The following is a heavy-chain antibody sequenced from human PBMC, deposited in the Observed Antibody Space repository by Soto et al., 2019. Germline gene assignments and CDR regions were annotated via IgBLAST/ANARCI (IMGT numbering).Heavy chain of an antibody. D-gene: IGHD5-18*01. J-gene: IGHJ4*02. CDR2: IWYDGSNK. V-gene: IGHV3-33*01. CDR3: ARGGYSYGSFVVEVDY. CDR1: GFTFSSYG. Sequence: QVQLVESGGGVVQPGRSLRLSCAASGFTFSSYGMHWVRQAPGKGLEWVAVIWYDGSNKYYADSVKGRFTISRDNSKNTLYLQMNSLRAEDTAVYYCARGGYSYGSFVVEVDYWGQGTLVTVSS.